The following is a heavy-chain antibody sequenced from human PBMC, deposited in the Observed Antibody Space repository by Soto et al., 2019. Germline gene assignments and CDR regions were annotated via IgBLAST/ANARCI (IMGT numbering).Heavy chain of an antibody. D-gene: IGHD5-18*01. J-gene: IGHJ4*02. CDR2: ISNSGST. CDR1: GGSVTSDEDY. V-gene: IGHV4-30-4*01. CDR3: AAESGSTYGYFDH. Sequence: SETLSLTCTASGGSVTSDEDYWTWIRQSPGKGLEWIGYISNSGSTGYNPSLKTRLSMSVDRSKNQFTLRLTSVTAADTAVYFCAAESGSTYGYFDHWGQGTQVTVSS.